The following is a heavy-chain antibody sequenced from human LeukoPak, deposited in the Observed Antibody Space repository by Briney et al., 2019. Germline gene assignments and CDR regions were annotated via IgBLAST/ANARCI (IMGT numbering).Heavy chain of an antibody. Sequence: GGSLRLSCAASGFTFSSYSMNWVRQAPGKGLEWVSSISSSSSYIYYADSVKGRFTISRDNAKNSLYLQMNSLRAEDTAIYYCAKGRGGAAADTWYFDYWGQGTLVTVSS. J-gene: IGHJ4*02. CDR2: ISSSSSYI. V-gene: IGHV3-21*04. CDR3: AKGRGGAAADTWYFDY. D-gene: IGHD6-13*01. CDR1: GFTFSSYS.